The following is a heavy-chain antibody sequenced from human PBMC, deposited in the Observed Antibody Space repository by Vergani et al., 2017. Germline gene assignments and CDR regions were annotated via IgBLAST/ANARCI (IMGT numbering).Heavy chain of an antibody. D-gene: IGHD1-26*01. CDR1: GGSISSGGYS. J-gene: IGHJ4*02. V-gene: IGHV4-30-2*01. CDR2: IYHSGST. Sequence: QLQLQESGSGLVKPSQTLSLTCAVSGGSISSGGYSWGWIRQPPGKGLEWIGYIYHSGSTYYNPSLKSRVTISVDRSKNQFSLKLSSVTAADTAVYYCAAQWEQQYYFDYWGQGTLVTVSS. CDR3: AAQWEQQYYFDY.